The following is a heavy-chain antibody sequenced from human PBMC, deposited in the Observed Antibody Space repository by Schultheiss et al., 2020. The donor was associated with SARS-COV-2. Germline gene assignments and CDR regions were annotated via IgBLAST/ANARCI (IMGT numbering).Heavy chain of an antibody. J-gene: IGHJ4*02. V-gene: IGHV3-30*12. Sequence: GGSLRLSCAASGFVFSHYAMHWVRQAPGKGLEWVAVISYDGSNKYYADSVKGRFTISRDNSKNTLYLQMNSLKTEDTAVYYCARAPLSRGYYDSSGYLFDYWGQGTLVTVSS. CDR1: GFVFSHYA. D-gene: IGHD3-22*01. CDR3: ARAPLSRGYYDSSGYLFDY. CDR2: ISYDGSNK.